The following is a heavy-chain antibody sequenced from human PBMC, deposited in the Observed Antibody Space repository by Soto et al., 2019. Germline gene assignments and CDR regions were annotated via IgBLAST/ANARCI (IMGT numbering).Heavy chain of an antibody. CDR1: GGSISSSSYY. J-gene: IGHJ6*04. CDR3: ARIGLAATDVDV. Sequence: SSETLSLTCTVSGGSISSSSYYWGWIRQPPGKGLEWIGSIYYSGSTYYNPSLKSRVTISVDTSKNQFSLKLSSVTAADTAVYYCARIGLAATDVDVWGKGTTVTVSS. V-gene: IGHV4-39*01. CDR2: IYYSGST. D-gene: IGHD2-15*01.